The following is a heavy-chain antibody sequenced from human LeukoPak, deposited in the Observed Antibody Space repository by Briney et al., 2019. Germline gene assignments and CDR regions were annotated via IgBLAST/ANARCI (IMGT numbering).Heavy chain of an antibody. Sequence: SETLSLTCVVSGDSISRSSYYWGWIRQSPVKGLEWIGNIYYSGSTNYNPSLKSRGTISIDTSKNQFSLKLNSVTAADTAVYYCARTRGITDRRSYYFDYWGQGTLVTVSS. CDR1: GDSISRSSYY. CDR3: ARTRGITDRRSYYFDY. D-gene: IGHD3-10*01. V-gene: IGHV4-39*07. CDR2: IYYSGST. J-gene: IGHJ4*02.